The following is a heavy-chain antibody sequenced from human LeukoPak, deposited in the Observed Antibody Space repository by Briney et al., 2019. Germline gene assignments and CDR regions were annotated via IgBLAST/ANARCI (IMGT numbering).Heavy chain of an antibody. CDR1: GGSFSGYY. CDR2: INHSGST. J-gene: IGHJ6*03. D-gene: IGHD6-19*01. Sequence: SETLSLTCAVYGGSFSGYYWSWIRRPPGKGLEWIGEINHSGSTNYNPSLKSRVTISVDTSKNQFSLKLSSVTAADTAVYYCAREKYSSGWYGYYMDVWGKGTTVTVSS. V-gene: IGHV4-34*01. CDR3: AREKYSSGWYGYYMDV.